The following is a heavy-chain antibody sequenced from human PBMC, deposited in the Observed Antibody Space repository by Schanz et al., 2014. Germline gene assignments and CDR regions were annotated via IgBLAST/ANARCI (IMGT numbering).Heavy chain of an antibody. D-gene: IGHD4-17*01. J-gene: IGHJ5*02. CDR1: GGSFSGYY. Sequence: QVQLQQWGAGLLKPSETLSLTCGVFGGSFSGYYWSWIRQPPGKGLEWIGEIYHTGSTNYNPSLKSRVTISVDTSKTQFSLKLSSVTAADTAVYYCARDGDRFYHNYYMDPWGQGTLVTVSS. CDR3: ARDGDRFYHNYYMDP. CDR2: IYHTGST. V-gene: IGHV4-34*01.